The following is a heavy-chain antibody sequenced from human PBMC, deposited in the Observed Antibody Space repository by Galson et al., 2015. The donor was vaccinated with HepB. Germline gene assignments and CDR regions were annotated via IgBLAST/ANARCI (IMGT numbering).Heavy chain of an antibody. D-gene: IGHD3-22*01. Sequence: SLRLSCAASGFTFSGSAMHWVRQASGKGLEWVGRIRSKANSYATAYAASVKGRFTISRDDSKNTAYLQMNSLKTEDTAVYYCTRPPYYYDSSYWGQGTLVTVSS. V-gene: IGHV3-73*01. CDR2: IRSKANSYAT. J-gene: IGHJ4*02. CDR3: TRPPYYYDSSY. CDR1: GFTFSGSA.